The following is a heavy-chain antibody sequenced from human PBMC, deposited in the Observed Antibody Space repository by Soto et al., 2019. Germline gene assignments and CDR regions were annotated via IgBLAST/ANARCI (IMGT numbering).Heavy chain of an antibody. Sequence: QVQLVQSGAEVKKPGSSVKVSCKASGGTFSSYAISWVRQAPGQGLEWMGGIIPIFGTANYAQKFQGRVTITADESTRTAYMELSSLRSEDTAVYYCARGRRLGSGSGIPYDYWGQGTLVTVSS. CDR2: IIPIFGTA. J-gene: IGHJ4*02. D-gene: IGHD3-10*01. V-gene: IGHV1-69*12. CDR3: ARGRRLGSGSGIPYDY. CDR1: GGTFSSYA.